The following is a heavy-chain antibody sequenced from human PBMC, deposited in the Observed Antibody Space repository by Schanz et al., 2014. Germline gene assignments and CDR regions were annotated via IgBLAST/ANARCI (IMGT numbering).Heavy chain of an antibody. CDR3: ARVRAYDYGAEAHGMDV. D-gene: IGHD4-17*01. CDR2: ISGNGGST. J-gene: IGHJ6*02. V-gene: IGHV3-11*04. CDR1: GFIFNDYY. Sequence: VQLVESGGGLVQPGGSLRLSCAASGFIFNDYYMNWIRQPPGKGLEWVSAISGNGGSTYFPDSVKGRFTISRDNAKNSLYLQMNSLRAEDTAVYYCARVRAYDYGAEAHGMDVWGQGTTVTVSS.